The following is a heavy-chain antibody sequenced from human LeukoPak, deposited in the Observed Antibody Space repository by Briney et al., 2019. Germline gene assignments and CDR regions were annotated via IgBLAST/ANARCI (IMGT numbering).Heavy chain of an antibody. D-gene: IGHD5-24*01. J-gene: IGHJ4*02. CDR3: GRDSRWAQPDY. CDR2: ISGSGGST. Sequence: LPGGSLRLSCAASGFTFSSYAMSWVRQAPGKGVEWVSAISGSGGSTYYADSVKGRFTVSRDNSKKMVYLQINSLTAEDTAIYYCGRDSRWAQPDYWGQGTLVTVSS. V-gene: IGHV3-23*01. CDR1: GFTFSSYA.